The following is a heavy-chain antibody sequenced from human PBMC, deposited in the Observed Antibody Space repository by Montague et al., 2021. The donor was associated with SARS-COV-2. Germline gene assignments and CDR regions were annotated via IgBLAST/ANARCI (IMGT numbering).Heavy chain of an antibody. Sequence: SETLSLTCTVSGVSISSYYWSWIRQPPGKGLEWIGCIYFSGSTNYNPSLKSRVTISVDTSKNQLSLKLSSVTAADTAVYYCARHGRFSVIVNTPRGAFDIWGQGTMVTVSS. D-gene: IGHD3-22*01. J-gene: IGHJ3*02. CDR2: IYFSGST. CDR3: ARHGRFSVIVNTPRGAFDI. V-gene: IGHV4-59*08. CDR1: GVSISSYY.